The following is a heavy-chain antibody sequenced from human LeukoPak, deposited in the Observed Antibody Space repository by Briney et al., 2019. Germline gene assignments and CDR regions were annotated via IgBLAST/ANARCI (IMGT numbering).Heavy chain of an antibody. D-gene: IGHD3-9*01. CDR2: IYYSGST. V-gene: IGHV4-59*01. Sequence: SETLSLTCTVSGGSNSSYYWSWIRQPPGKGLEWIGYIYYSGSTNYNPSLKSRVTISVDTSKNQFSLKLSSVTAADTAVYYCARGDPSWGPLKTKTGYLDYWGQGTLVTVSS. CDR3: ARGDPSWGPLKTKTGYLDY. J-gene: IGHJ4*02. CDR1: GGSNSSYY.